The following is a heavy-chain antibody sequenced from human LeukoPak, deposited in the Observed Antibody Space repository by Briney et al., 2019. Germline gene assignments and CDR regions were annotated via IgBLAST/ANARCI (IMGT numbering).Heavy chain of an antibody. D-gene: IGHD5-18*01. V-gene: IGHV3-23*01. J-gene: IGHJ4*02. CDR1: GFTFSSYA. CDR2: ISGSGGST. Sequence: GGSLRLSCAASGFTFSSYAMSWVRQAPGKGLQWVSAISGSGGSTYYADSVKGRFTISRDNSKNTLYLQMNSLRAEDTAEYYCAKETQRAYSYATDYWGQGTLVTVSS. CDR3: AKETQRAYSYATDY.